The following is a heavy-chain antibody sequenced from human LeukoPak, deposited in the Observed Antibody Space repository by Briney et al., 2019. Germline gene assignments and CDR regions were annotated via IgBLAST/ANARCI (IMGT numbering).Heavy chain of an antibody. J-gene: IGHJ4*02. D-gene: IGHD3-16*01. CDR1: GGTFSSYA. Sequence: SVKVSCKASGGTFSSYAISWVRQAPGQGLEWMGGIIPIFGTANYAQKFQGRVTITADESTSTAYMELSSLRSEDTAVYYCARTFYDYVWGSYWYWGQGTLVTVSS. V-gene: IGHV1-69*01. CDR2: IIPIFGTA. CDR3: ARTFYDYVWGSYWY.